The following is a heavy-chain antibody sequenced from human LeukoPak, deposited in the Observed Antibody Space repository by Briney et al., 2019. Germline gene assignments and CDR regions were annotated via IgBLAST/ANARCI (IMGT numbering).Heavy chain of an antibody. CDR3: ARDAYSSGWHGESWFDP. D-gene: IGHD6-19*01. Sequence: GGSLRLSCPASGFTFSSYGMHWVRQAPGKGLEWVSSISSSSSYIYYADSVKGRFTISRDNAKNSLYLQMNSLRAEDTAVYYCARDAYSSGWHGESWFDPWGQGTLVTVSS. V-gene: IGHV3-21*01. CDR1: GFTFSSYG. J-gene: IGHJ5*02. CDR2: ISSSSSYI.